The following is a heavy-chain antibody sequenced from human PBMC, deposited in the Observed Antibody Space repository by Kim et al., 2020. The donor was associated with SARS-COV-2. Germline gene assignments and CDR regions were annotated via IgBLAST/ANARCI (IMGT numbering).Heavy chain of an antibody. CDR1: GYTFTNYG. V-gene: IGHV1-18*01. J-gene: IGHJ4*02. CDR2: ISGYNGDT. D-gene: IGHD2-2*01. CDR3: VRGPKVVPGAMVYY. Sequence: ASVKVSCKASGYTFTNYGISWVRQAPGQGLEWMGWISGYNGDTNYAQKFQGRVTMTTDTSTSTAYMELRSLRSDDTAVYYCVRGPKVVPGAMVYYWCQGTLVTVSS.